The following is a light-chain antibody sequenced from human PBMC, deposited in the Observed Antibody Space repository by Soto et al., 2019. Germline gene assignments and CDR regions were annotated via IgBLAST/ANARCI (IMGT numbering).Light chain of an antibody. V-gene: IGKV3-11*01. J-gene: IGKJ2*01. CDR2: DAS. CDR3: QQRSNWPSYT. Sequence: EIVLTQSPATLSLSPGERATLSCRASQSVSSYLAWYQHKPGQAPRLLIYDASSRATGIPARFSGSGSGTDFTLTISSLEPEDFAVYYCQQRSNWPSYTFGQGTKLDIK. CDR1: QSVSSY.